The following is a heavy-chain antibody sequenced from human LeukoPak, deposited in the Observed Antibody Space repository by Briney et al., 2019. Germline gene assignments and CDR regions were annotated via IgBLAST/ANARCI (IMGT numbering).Heavy chain of an antibody. V-gene: IGHV3-33*06. CDR1: GFTFSRHG. J-gene: IGHJ6*02. CDR3: AKGLWDYYGSGIMYYTMDV. CDR2: IWYDGNNK. Sequence: PGRSLRLSCAASGFTFSRHGMHWVRQAPGKGLEWVAVIWYDGNNKYYADSVKGRFTISRDNSKNTLYLQMNTLRAEDTAVYYCAKGLWDYYGSGIMYYTMDVWGQGTTVTVSS. D-gene: IGHD3-10*01.